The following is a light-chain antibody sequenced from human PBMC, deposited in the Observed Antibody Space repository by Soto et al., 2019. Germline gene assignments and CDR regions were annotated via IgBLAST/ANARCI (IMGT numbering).Light chain of an antibody. CDR1: QSISSW. J-gene: IGKJ1*01. Sequence: TQVAQKTSTLCASVGGCRSRTSRANQSISSWLAWYQQKPGKAPKLLISDASTLESGVPSRFSGSGSVTEFTLAIASLQPADLATYSCQQYKDYPYTFGQGTKVDIK. V-gene: IGKV1-5*01. CDR3: QQYKDYPYT. CDR2: DAS.